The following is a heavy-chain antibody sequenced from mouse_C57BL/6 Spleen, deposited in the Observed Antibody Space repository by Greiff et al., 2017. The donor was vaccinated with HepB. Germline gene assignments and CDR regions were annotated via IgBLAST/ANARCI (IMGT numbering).Heavy chain of an antibody. CDR1: GYSFTGYF. V-gene: IGHV1-20*01. J-gene: IGHJ4*01. Sequence: VQLKESGPELVKPGDSVKISCKASGYSFTGYFMNWVMQSHGKSLEWIGRINPYNGDTFYNQKFKGKATLTVDKSSSTAHMELRSLTSEDSAVYYCARFNDGYYYYAMDYWGQGTSVTVSS. D-gene: IGHD2-3*01. CDR3: ARFNDGYYYYAMDY. CDR2: INPYNGDT.